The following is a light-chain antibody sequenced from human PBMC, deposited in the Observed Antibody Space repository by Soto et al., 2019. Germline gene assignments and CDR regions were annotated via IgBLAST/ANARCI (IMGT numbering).Light chain of an antibody. CDR2: WAS. CDR1: PSVIYSSNNNNY. V-gene: IGKV4-1*01. Sequence: ILMTQSPDSLAVSLGERATINCKSSPSVIYSSNNNNYLAWYQQKRGQPPKVLIYWASTRESGVPNRCSGSGSGTDFTLTITSLQAEDVALYDWQQYYITPLTFGRGTKVEIK. CDR3: QQYYITPLT. J-gene: IGKJ4*01.